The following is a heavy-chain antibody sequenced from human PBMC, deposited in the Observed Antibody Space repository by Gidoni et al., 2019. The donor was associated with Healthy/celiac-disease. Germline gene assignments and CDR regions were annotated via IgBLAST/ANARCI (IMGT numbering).Heavy chain of an antibody. D-gene: IGHD2-2*01. CDR3: ARDGGGSYCSSTSCYYNYYYYYGMDV. CDR1: AFTFSSYS. J-gene: IGHJ6*02. V-gene: IGHV3-48*02. Sequence: EVQLVASGGGLVQLGGSLRLFSAASAFTFSSYSMNWVRQAPGKGLEWVSYISSSSSTIYYADSVKGRFTISRDNAKNSLYLQMNSLRDEDTAVYYCARDGGGSYCSSTSCYYNYYYYYGMDVWGQGTTVTVSS. CDR2: ISSSSSTI.